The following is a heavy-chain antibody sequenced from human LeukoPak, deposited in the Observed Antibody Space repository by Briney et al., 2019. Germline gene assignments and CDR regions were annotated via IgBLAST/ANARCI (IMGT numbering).Heavy chain of an antibody. Sequence: GGSLRLSCAASGFTFSIYWMTWVRQAPGKGLEWVANIKHDGSEEYYVDSVKGRFTISRDNAKNSLYLQMNSLRAEDTAVYYCARDSRDYWGQGTLVTVSS. CDR3: ARDSRDY. V-gene: IGHV3-7*01. CDR1: GFTFSIYW. CDR2: IKHDGSEE. J-gene: IGHJ4*02.